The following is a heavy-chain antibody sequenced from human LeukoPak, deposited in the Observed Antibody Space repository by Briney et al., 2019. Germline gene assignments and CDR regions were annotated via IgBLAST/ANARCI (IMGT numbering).Heavy chain of an antibody. J-gene: IGHJ4*02. D-gene: IGHD6-13*01. CDR3: ARDPGAAAGYDY. Sequence: PSETLSLTCTVSCGSISSYYWSWIRQPPGKGLEWIGYIYYSGSTNYNPSLKSRVTISVDTSKNQFSLKLSSVTAADTAVYYCARDPGAAAGYDYWGQGTLVTVSS. CDR2: IYYSGST. CDR1: CGSISSYY. V-gene: IGHV4-59*01.